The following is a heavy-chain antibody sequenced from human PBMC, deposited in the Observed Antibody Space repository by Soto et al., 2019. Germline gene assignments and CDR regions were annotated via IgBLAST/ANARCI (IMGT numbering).Heavy chain of an antibody. CDR1: GGSIDSGDYY. J-gene: IGHJ4*02. CDR3: AIGPRMWLAGGGY. D-gene: IGHD6-19*01. V-gene: IGHV4-61*08. Sequence: PSETLSLTCTVSGGSIDSGDYYWSWIRQPPGKGLEWIGYVYYSGTTNYNPFLKSRVTLSLDTSKKQFSLKLNSVTAADTAVYYCAIGPRMWLAGGGYWGQGTQVTVSS. CDR2: VYYSGTT.